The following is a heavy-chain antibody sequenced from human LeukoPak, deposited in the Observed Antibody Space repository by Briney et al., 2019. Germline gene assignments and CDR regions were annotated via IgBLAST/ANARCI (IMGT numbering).Heavy chain of an antibody. CDR1: GGSISSGGYS. CDR2: IYHSGST. CDR3: ARVYYDFWSGPVFGNWFDP. V-gene: IGHV4-30-2*01. J-gene: IGHJ5*02. D-gene: IGHD3-3*01. Sequence: PSQTLSLTCAVSGGSISSGGYSWSWIRQPPGKGLEWIGYIYHSGSTYYNPSLKSRVTISVDRSKNQFSLKLSSVTAADTAVYYCARVYYDFWSGPVFGNWFDPWGQGTLVTVSS.